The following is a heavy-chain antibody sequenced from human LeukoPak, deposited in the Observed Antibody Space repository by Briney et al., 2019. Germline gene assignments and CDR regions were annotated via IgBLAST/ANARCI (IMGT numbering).Heavy chain of an antibody. CDR2: INPNSGGT. Sequence: ASVKVSCKASGYTFTGYYLHWVRQAPGQGLEWMGWINPNSGGTHYAQKFQGRVIMTRDTSISTAYMELSRMRSDDTAVYYCARDRVGNYLDYWGQGTLATVSS. J-gene: IGHJ4*02. CDR1: GYTFTGYY. D-gene: IGHD4-11*01. V-gene: IGHV1-2*02. CDR3: ARDRVGNYLDY.